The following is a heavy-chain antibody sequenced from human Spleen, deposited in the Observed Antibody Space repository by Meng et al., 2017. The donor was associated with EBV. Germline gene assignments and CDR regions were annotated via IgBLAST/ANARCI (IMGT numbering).Heavy chain of an antibody. V-gene: IGHV4-34*02. D-gene: IGHD7-27*01. J-gene: IGHJ2*01. CDR2: VNHGAST. CDR3: ATAGTGVTGDRWHFDH. Sequence: QVQLQQLGAGVLKTSETLSLTCAVYGWAFNGYYWSWVRQSPAKGLEWIGEVNHGASTNYNPSLKSRVTISLDKSKNQFSLKLTSLTAADTAVYYCATAGTGVTGDRWHFDHWGRGTLVTVSS. CDR1: GWAFNGYY.